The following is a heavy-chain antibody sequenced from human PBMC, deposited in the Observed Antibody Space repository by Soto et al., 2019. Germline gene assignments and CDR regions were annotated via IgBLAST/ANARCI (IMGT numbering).Heavy chain of an antibody. V-gene: IGHV1-3*01. D-gene: IGHD3-10*01. J-gene: IGHJ6*02. Sequence: ASVKVSCKASGYTFTSYAMHWVRQAPGQRLEWMGWINAGNGNTKYSQKFQGRVTITRDTSASTAYMELSSLRSEDTAVYYCAREGGFHYYCGMDVWGQGTTVTVSS. CDR3: AREGGFHYYCGMDV. CDR1: GYTFTSYA. CDR2: INAGNGNT.